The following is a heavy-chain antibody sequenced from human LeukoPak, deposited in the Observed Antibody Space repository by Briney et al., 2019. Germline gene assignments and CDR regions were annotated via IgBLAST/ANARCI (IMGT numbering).Heavy chain of an antibody. V-gene: IGHV3-9*03. Sequence: GRSLRLPCAASGFTFDDYAMHWVRQAPGKGLEWVSGISWNSGSIGYADSVKGRFTISRDNAKNSLYLQMNSLRAEDMALYYCAKAKSYYDSSGYYFDYWGQGTLVTVSS. D-gene: IGHD3-22*01. CDR3: AKAKSYYDSSGYYFDY. J-gene: IGHJ4*02. CDR1: GFTFDDYA. CDR2: ISWNSGSI.